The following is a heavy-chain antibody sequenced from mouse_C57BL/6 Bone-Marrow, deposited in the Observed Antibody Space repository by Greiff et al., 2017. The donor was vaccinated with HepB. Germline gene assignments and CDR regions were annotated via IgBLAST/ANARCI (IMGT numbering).Heavy chain of an antibody. CDR2: IDPSDSYT. J-gene: IGHJ3*01. D-gene: IGHD2-3*01. CDR1: GYTFTSYW. V-gene: IGHV1-59*01. CDR3: ARSKILYDGYYAWFAY. Sequence: VQLQQPGAELVRPGTSVKLSCKASGYTFTSYWMHWVKQRPGQGLEWIGVIDPSDSYTNYNQKFKGKATLTVDTSSSTAYMQLSSLTSEDSAVYYCARSKILYDGYYAWFAYWGQGTLVTVSA.